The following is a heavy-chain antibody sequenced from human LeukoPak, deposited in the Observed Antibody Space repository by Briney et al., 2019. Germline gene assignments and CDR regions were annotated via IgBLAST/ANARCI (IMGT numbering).Heavy chain of an antibody. Sequence: ASVKVSCKASGGTFSSYAISWVRQAPGQGLEWMGGIIPIFGTANYAQKFQGRVTITADRSTSTAYMELSSLRSDDTAVYYCARWELLRAFDIWGQGTMVTVSS. CDR3: ARWELLRAFDI. CDR2: IIPIFGTA. V-gene: IGHV1-69*06. J-gene: IGHJ3*02. CDR1: GGTFSSYA. D-gene: IGHD1-26*01.